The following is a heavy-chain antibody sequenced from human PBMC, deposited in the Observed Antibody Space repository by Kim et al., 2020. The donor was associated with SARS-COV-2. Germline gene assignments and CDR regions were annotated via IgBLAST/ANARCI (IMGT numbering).Heavy chain of an antibody. Sequence: GGSLRLSCAASGFTFSTSWMHWVRQVPGKGLVWVSRTNRDGTETTYADFVKGRFTISRDNAKNTLYLQMNSLRVEDTAVYFCAKDLYCSGGDCYGFFDSWGQGTLVTVSS. J-gene: IGHJ4*02. D-gene: IGHD2-15*01. V-gene: IGHV3-74*01. CDR1: GFTFSTSW. CDR2: TNRDGTET. CDR3: AKDLYCSGGDCYGFFDS.